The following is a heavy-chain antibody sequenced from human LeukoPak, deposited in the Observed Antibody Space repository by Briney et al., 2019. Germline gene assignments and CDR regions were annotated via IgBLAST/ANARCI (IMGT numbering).Heavy chain of an antibody. Sequence: PSETLSLTCTVSGYSISSGYYWGWIRQPPGKGLEWIGSIYHSGSTYYNPSLKSRVTISVDTSKNQSSLKLSSVTAADTAVYYCARIDGSGSYNVDYWGQGTLVTVSS. D-gene: IGHD3-10*01. CDR3: ARIDGSGSYNVDY. V-gene: IGHV4-38-2*02. CDR1: GYSISSGYY. CDR2: IYHSGST. J-gene: IGHJ4*02.